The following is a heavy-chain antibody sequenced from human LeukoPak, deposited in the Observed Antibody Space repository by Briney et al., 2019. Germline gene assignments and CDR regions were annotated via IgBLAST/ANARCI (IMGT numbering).Heavy chain of an antibody. D-gene: IGHD4-17*01. CDR3: TRYPLTTVTPYYFDY. Sequence: GGSLRLSCTASGFTFGDYAMSWFRQAPGKGLEWVGFIRSKAYGGTTEYAASVKGRFTISRDDSKSIAYLQMNSLKTEDTAVYYCTRYPLTTVTPYYFDYWGQGTLVTVSS. J-gene: IGHJ4*02. CDR1: GFTFGDYA. V-gene: IGHV3-49*03. CDR2: IRSKAYGGTT.